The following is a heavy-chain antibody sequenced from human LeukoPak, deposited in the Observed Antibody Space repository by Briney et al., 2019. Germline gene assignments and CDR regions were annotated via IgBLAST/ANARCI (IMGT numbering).Heavy chain of an antibody. J-gene: IGHJ4*01. CDR1: GFIFSHHG. CDR3: ARDAQRGFDYSNSLKY. CDR2: IWSDGTNR. D-gene: IGHD4-11*01. V-gene: IGHV3-33*01. Sequence: GGSLTLSCAAPGFIFSHHGMHWVRQAPGKGLEWVAVIWSDGTNRFYADSVKGRFTISRDNSQNTVFLQMDSLRVKDTAIYYCARDAQRGFDYSNSLKYCGHGTLVTVSS.